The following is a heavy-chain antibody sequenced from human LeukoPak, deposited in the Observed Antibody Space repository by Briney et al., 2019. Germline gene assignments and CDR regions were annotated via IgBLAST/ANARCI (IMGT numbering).Heavy chain of an antibody. V-gene: IGHV4-39*07. CDR1: GGSISSSSYY. D-gene: IGHD2-2*01. Sequence: SETLSLTCTVSGGSISSSSYYWGWIRQPPGKGLEWIGSIYYSGSTYYNPSLKSRVTISVDTSKNQFSLKLSSVTAADTAVYYCATGYCSSTSCYPYYYYYGMDVWGQGTTVTVSS. CDR3: ATGYCSSTSCYPYYYYYGMDV. J-gene: IGHJ6*02. CDR2: IYYSGST.